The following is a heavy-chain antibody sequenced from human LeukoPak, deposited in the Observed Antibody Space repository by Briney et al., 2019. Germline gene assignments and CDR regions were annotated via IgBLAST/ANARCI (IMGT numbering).Heavy chain of an antibody. V-gene: IGHV3-23*01. Sequence: PGGSLRLSCAAPGFTFSSYAMSWVRQAPGKGLEWVSSISGSGANTYYADSVKGRFTISRDNSKNTLYLQMNSLRAEDTAVYYCARDPSGYDFWSGYYAFDYWGQGTLVTVSS. J-gene: IGHJ4*02. CDR3: ARDPSGYDFWSGYYAFDY. CDR1: GFTFSSYA. CDR2: ISGSGANT. D-gene: IGHD3-3*01.